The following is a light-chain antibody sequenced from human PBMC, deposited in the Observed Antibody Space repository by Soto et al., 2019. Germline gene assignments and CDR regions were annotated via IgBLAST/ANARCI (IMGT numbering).Light chain of an antibody. CDR3: SSYTSSSTLV. CDR2: GVR. J-gene: IGLJ1*01. Sequence: QSVLTQPTSVSGSPGQSITISCTGNSNDIGTYDYVSWYQQHPGKAPRLLIHGVRNRPSGISSRFSASKSGNTASLTISGLQAEDEADYYCSSYTSSSTLVFGTGTKVTVL. CDR1: SNDIGTYDY. V-gene: IGLV2-14*01.